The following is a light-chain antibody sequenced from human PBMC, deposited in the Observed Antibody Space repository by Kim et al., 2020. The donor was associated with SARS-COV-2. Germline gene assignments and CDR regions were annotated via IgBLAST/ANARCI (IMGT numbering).Light chain of an antibody. Sequence: SPGERATLSCRDSQSVSYNYFAWYQQKPGQAPRLLIYTASTRATGIPDRFSGSGSGTDFTLTISRLEPEDFAVYYCHQSASSPRTFGQGTKVDIK. J-gene: IGKJ1*01. V-gene: IGKV3-20*01. CDR3: HQSASSPRT. CDR2: TAS. CDR1: QSVSYNY.